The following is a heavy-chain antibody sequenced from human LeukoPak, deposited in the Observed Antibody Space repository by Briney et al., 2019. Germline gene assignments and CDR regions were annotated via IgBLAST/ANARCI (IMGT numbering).Heavy chain of an antibody. D-gene: IGHD5-18*01. CDR2: INPNSGGT. J-gene: IGHJ4*02. CDR3: ACPAVDTAMVKGCG. V-gene: IGHV1-2*02. Sequence: ASVKVSCKASGYTFTGYYMHWVRQAPGQGLEWMGWINPNSGGTNYAQKFQGRVTMTRDTSISTAYMELSRLRSDDTAVYYCACPAVDTAMVKGCGWGQGTLVTVSS. CDR1: GYTFTGYY.